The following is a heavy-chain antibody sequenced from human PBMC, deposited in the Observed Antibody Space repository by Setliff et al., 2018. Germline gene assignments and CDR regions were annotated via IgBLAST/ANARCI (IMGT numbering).Heavy chain of an antibody. V-gene: IGHV4-61*01. CDR3: AGTVTTHYYYYYYMDV. CDR1: GESIDSVATGNHY. D-gene: IGHD4-17*01. CDR2: MYYSGSN. Sequence: SETLSLTCIVSGESIDSVATGNHYWNWIRQPPGKGLEWIGSMYYSGSNDYNPSLKSRVTISVDTSKNQFSLKLSSVTAADTAVYYCAGTVTTHYYYYYYMDVWGKGTTVTVSS. J-gene: IGHJ6*03.